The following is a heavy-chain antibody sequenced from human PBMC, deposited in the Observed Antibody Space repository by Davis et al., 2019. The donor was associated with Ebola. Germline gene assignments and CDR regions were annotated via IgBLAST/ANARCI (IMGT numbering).Heavy chain of an antibody. V-gene: IGHV3-33*01. D-gene: IGHD3-22*01. CDR2: IWYDGSNK. CDR3: ARVSSGYAFDI. Sequence: GGSLRLSCAASGFTFSSYGMHWVRQAPGKGLEWVAVIWYDGSNKYYADSVKGRFTISRDNSKNTLYLQMNSLRAEDTAVYFCARVSSGYAFDIWGQGTMVIVAS. CDR1: GFTFSSYG. J-gene: IGHJ3*02.